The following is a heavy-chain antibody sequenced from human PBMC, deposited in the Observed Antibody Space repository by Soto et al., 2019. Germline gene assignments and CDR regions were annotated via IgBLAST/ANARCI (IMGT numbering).Heavy chain of an antibody. D-gene: IGHD5-18*01. CDR1: GYTLTQLS. V-gene: IGHV1-24*01. Sequence: ASVKVSCKVSGYTLTQLSMHWVRQAPGKGLEWMGGFDPEDGETIYAQKFQGRVTMTEDTSTDTAYMELSSLRSEDTAVYYCATAYSYGSNWFDPWGQGTLVTVSS. CDR3: ATAYSYGSNWFDP. J-gene: IGHJ5*02. CDR2: FDPEDGET.